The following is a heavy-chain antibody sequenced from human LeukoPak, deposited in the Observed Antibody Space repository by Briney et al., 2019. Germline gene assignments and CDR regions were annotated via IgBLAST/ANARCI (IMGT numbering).Heavy chain of an antibody. D-gene: IGHD3-22*01. CDR3: ARGSYYYDSSGYRSIVDY. CDR1: GYTFTSYD. J-gene: IGHJ4*02. CDR2: MNPNSGNT. V-gene: IGHV1-8*03. Sequence: GASVNVSCKASGYTFTSYDTNWVRQATGQGLEWMGGMNPNSGNTGYAQKFQGRVTITRNTSISTAYMELSSLRSEDTAVYYCARGSYYYDSSGYRSIVDYWGQGTLVTVSS.